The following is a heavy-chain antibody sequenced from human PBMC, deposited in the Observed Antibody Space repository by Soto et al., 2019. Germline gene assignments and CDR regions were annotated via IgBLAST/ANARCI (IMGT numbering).Heavy chain of an antibody. CDR3: ASDTLDYYDSSGYNLVGAFDI. CDR1: GGTFSSYA. V-gene: IGHV1-69*01. CDR2: IIPIFGTA. Sequence: QVQLVRSGAEVKKPGSSVKVSCKASGGTFSSYAISWVRQAPGQGLEWMGGIIPIFGTANYAQKFQGRVTITADESTSTAYMELSSLRSEDTAVYYCASDTLDYYDSSGYNLVGAFDIWGQGTMVTVSS. J-gene: IGHJ3*02. D-gene: IGHD3-22*01.